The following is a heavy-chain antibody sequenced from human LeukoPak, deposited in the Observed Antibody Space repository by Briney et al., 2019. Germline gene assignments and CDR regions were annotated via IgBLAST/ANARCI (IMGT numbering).Heavy chain of an antibody. CDR3: ARLYSSSSSEGLDAFDL. CDR1: GGSFSGYY. CDR2: INHSGST. V-gene: IGHV4-34*01. J-gene: IGHJ3*01. D-gene: IGHD6-6*01. Sequence: SETLSLTCAVYGGSFSGYYWSWIRQPPGKGLEWIGEINHSGSTNYNPSLKSRVTISVDTSKNQFSLKLSSVTAADTAVYYCARLYSSSSSEGLDAFDLWGQGPMVPVSS.